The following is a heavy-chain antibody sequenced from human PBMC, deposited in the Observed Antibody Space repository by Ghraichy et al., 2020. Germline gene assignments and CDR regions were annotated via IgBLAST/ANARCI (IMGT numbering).Heavy chain of an antibody. V-gene: IGHV3-23*01. Sequence: GSLRLSCAASGFTFSSYAMSWVRQAPGKGLEWVSAISGSGGSTYYADSVKGRFTISRDNSKNTLYLQMNSLRAEDTAVYYCAKSQITYYYDSSGYYGATYFDYWGQGTLVTVSS. CDR2: ISGSGGST. D-gene: IGHD3-22*01. CDR1: GFTFSSYA. CDR3: AKSQITYYYDSSGYYGATYFDY. J-gene: IGHJ4*02.